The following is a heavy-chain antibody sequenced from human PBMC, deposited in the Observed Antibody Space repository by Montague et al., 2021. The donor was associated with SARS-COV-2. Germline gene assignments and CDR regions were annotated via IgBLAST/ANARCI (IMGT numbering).Heavy chain of an antibody. CDR1: GFAFNSYG. J-gene: IGHJ4*02. V-gene: IGHV3-23*03. CDR3: ARARGSNCYCPSH. D-gene: IGHD2-15*01. Sequence: SLRLSCAASGFAFNSYGMNWVRQAPGKGLEWVSVIYSGGSKTFYADSVRGRFTISRDDSKNTVYLQLGSLRAEDTAVYYCARARGSNCYCPSHWGQGTLVTVSS. CDR2: IYSGGSKT.